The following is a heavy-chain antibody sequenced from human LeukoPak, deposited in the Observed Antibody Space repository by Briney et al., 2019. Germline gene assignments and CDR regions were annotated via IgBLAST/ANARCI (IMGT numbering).Heavy chain of an antibody. D-gene: IGHD6-19*01. CDR2: IYYSGST. CDR3: ARGTLYSGWSYYFDY. J-gene: IGHJ4*02. Sequence: SEILSLTCTVSGGSISSYYWSWIRQPPGKGLEWIGYIYYSGSTNYNPSPKSRVTISVDTSKNQFSLKLSSVTAADTAVYYCARGTLYSGWSYYFDYWGQGSQVTVSS. CDR1: GGSISSYY. V-gene: IGHV4-59*01.